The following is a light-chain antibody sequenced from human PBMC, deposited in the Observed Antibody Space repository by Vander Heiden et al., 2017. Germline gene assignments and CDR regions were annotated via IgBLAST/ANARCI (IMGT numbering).Light chain of an antibody. J-gene: IGKJ5*01. CDR2: GAS. CDR1: QRIDSW. V-gene: IGKV1-12*01. CDR3: QQAMSFPVT. Sequence: IQMTQSPSFVSASVGDRVTMTCRASQRIDSWLAWYRQKSGKAPELLIYGASTLENGVPSRFSGGGFGRDFTLTISSLQPDDFGTYYCQQAMSFPVTFGQGTRLEIK.